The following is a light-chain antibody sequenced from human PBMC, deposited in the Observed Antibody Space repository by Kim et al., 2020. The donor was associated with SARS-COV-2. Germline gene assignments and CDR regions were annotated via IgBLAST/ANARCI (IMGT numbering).Light chain of an antibody. CDR2: GAS. CDR1: QSIGSNY. J-gene: IGKJ2*01. V-gene: IGKV3-20*01. Sequence: LSPGARATLACQASQSIGSNYLAWYHQIPGQAPRLLISGASTRATGIPDRFIGSGSGTDFTLTISRLEPEDFGVYYCHQYSSSTRTFGQGTKLEI. CDR3: HQYSSSTRT.